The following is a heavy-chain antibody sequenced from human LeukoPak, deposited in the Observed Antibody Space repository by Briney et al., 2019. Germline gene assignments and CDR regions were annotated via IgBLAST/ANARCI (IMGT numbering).Heavy chain of an antibody. J-gene: IGHJ4*02. D-gene: IGHD3-16*01. CDR1: GFTFSSYA. Sequence: GGSLRLSCAASGFTFSSYAMSWVRQAPGKGLEWVSAISGSGGSTYYADSVKGRFTISRDNSKNTLYLQMNSLRAEDTAVYYCAKDLWSPITPTLFDYWGQGTLVTVSS. V-gene: IGHV3-23*01. CDR3: AKDLWSPITPTLFDY. CDR2: ISGSGGST.